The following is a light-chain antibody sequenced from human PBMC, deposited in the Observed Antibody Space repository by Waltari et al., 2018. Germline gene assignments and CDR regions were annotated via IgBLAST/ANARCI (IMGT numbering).Light chain of an antibody. CDR1: SSDVGGYNY. Sequence: QSALTQLPSASGSPGQSVAISCTGTSSDVGGYNYVSWYQQHPGKAPRLMIYEVYKRPSGVPDRFSGSKSGNTASLTVSGLQAEDEADYYCSSYAGRDILVFGGGTRLTVL. CDR3: SSYAGRDILV. V-gene: IGLV2-8*01. J-gene: IGLJ2*01. CDR2: EVY.